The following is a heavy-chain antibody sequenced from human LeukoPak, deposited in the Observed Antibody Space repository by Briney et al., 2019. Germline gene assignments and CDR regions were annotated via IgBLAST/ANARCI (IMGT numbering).Heavy chain of an antibody. CDR3: ARQRRMITFGGVIVIGGGYLDY. D-gene: IGHD3-16*02. V-gene: IGHV4-34*01. CDR2: INHSGST. CDR1: GGSFSGYY. Sequence: SETLSLTCAVYGGSFSGYYWSWIRQPPGKGLEWIGDINHSGSTNYNPSLKSRVTISVDTSKNQFSLKLSSVAAADTAVYYCARQRRMITFGGVIVIGGGYLDYWGEGTLVTVSS. J-gene: IGHJ4*02.